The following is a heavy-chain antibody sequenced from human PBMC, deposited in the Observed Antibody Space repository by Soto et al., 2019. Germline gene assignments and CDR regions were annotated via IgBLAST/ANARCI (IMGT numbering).Heavy chain of an antibody. CDR2: IYWDGES. CDR1: GFSFTTTRMG. Sequence: QITLKEAGPTLVKPTETLTLTCTFSGFSFTTTRMGVGWTRQPPGKALEWLAIIYWDGESRYNPLLGRRLTLTEDTSKNQVVLTITNMDPTDTATYYCAHRDSTGTTPYFDSWGQGIPVTVAS. V-gene: IGHV2-5*02. CDR3: AHRDSTGTTPYFDS. D-gene: IGHD1-1*01. J-gene: IGHJ4*02.